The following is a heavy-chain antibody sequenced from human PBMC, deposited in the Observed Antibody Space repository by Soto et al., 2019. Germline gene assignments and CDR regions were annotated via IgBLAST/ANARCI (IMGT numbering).Heavy chain of an antibody. CDR1: GYTFTRYY. CDR3: ARGDNILTGYYKASFDY. CDR2: INPSGGST. V-gene: IGHV1-46*01. J-gene: IGHJ4*02. Sequence: QVQLVQSGAEVKKPGASVKVSCKASGYTFTRYYIHWVRQAPGQGLEWMGIINPSGGSTSYAQKFQGRVTMTRDTSTSTVYMELSSLRSEDTAVYYCARGDNILTGYYKASFDYWGQGTLVTVSS. D-gene: IGHD3-9*01.